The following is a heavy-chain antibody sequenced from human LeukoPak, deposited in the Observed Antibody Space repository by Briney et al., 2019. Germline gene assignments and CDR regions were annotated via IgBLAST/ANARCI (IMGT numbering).Heavy chain of an antibody. V-gene: IGHV4-38-2*02. CDR3: ARANIAAPLDY. CDR2: IYHSGST. J-gene: IGHJ4*02. Sequence: SETLSLTCTVSGYSISSGYYWGWIRQPPGKGLEWIGSIYHSGSTYYNPSLKSRVTISVDTSKNQFSLKLSSVTAADTAVYYCARANIAAPLDYWGQGTLVTVSS. D-gene: IGHD6-13*01. CDR1: GYSISSGYY.